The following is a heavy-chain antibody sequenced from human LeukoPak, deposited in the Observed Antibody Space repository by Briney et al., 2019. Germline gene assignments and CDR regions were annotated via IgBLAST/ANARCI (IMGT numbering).Heavy chain of an antibody. CDR3: AKVIETGNQVRGFFDN. D-gene: IGHD3-10*01. V-gene: IGHV3-23*01. J-gene: IGHJ4*02. CDR2: IGGSGTVSDSP. Sequence: GGSLRLSCAASGFTFSNHVMGWVRQPPGKGPEWVSGIGGSGTVSDSPYHADPVKGRFSISRDNFKNTLYLQMNNLRADDTAVYYCAKVIETGNQVRGFFDNRGQGTLVTVSS. CDR1: GFTFSNHV.